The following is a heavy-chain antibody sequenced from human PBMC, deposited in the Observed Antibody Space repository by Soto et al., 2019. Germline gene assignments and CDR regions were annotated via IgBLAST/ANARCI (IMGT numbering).Heavy chain of an antibody. V-gene: IGHV4-39*01. Sequence: LVTLSLTRPVAGGSGTSRGRHYWGWIRQPPGQGLEWIGSMYHSGSTYYNPSLKSRVTISVDTSKNQFSLELNSVTAADTAIYYCARAPDSWGQGTLVTVSS. CDR3: ARAPDS. J-gene: IGHJ5*01. CDR1: GGSGTSRGRHY. CDR2: MYHSGST.